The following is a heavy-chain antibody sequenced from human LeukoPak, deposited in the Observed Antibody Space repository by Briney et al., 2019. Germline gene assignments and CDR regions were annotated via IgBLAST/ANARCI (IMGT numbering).Heavy chain of an antibody. V-gene: IGHV4-59*08. J-gene: IGHJ4*02. CDR1: AGSISSYY. CDR3: ARTISDSSGYYYSDY. Sequence: SETLSLTCTVSAGSISSYYGSWIRQPPGKELEWIGYIYYSGRTYYNPSLKSRVTISVDTSKNQFSLSLSSVTAADTAGYYCARTISDSSGYYYSDYWGQGTLVTVSS. CDR2: IYYSGRT. D-gene: IGHD3-22*01.